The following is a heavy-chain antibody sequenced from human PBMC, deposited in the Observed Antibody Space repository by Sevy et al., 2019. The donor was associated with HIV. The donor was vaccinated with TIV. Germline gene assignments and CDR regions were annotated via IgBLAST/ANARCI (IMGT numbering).Heavy chain of an antibody. CDR3: ARDTREGCSTTNCYSWFAP. CDR2: INNDGSGA. Sequence: GGSLRLSCATSGFTFSSYWMYWVRQVPGKGLVWVSRINNDGSGAYYADSVKGRFSISRDNAKNTVYLQMNSLRAEDTAVYYCARDTREGCSTTNCYSWFAPWGQGALVTVSS. CDR1: GFTFSSYW. J-gene: IGHJ5*02. D-gene: IGHD2-2*01. V-gene: IGHV3-74*01.